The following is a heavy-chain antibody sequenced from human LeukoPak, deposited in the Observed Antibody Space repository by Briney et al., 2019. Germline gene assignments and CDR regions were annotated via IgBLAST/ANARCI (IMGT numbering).Heavy chain of an antibody. CDR2: INPKTGDT. J-gene: IGHJ6*02. CDR1: GHTLTGDY. V-gene: IGHV1-2*02. Sequence: ASVKLSCNASGHTLTGDYLCWARHTPGQGLEWMGWINPKTGDTDSAQNFQGRVTMTRDTSITTVYMELSSLTSDDTAVYYCARGYYGMDVWGQGTTVTVSS. CDR3: ARGYYGMDV.